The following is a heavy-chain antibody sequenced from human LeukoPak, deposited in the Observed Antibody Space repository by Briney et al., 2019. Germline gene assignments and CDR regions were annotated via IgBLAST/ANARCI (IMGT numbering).Heavy chain of an antibody. CDR3: AKVHKIFGVKSFDY. V-gene: IGHV3-23*01. Sequence: GGSLRLSCVASGCTFSSFAMSWVRQAPGKGLEWVSGIRGSDGFTYYADSVRGRFTISKDMSKTTRNLQMHGLRAEDTAVYHCAKVHKIFGVKSFDYWGQGTLVTVSS. D-gene: IGHD3-3*01. J-gene: IGHJ4*02. CDR1: GCTFSSFA. CDR2: IRGSDGFT.